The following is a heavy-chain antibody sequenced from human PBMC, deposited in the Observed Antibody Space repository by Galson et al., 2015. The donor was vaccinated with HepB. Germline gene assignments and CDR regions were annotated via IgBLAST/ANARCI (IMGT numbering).Heavy chain of an antibody. D-gene: IGHD5-12*01. Sequence: SLRLSCAASGFTFSSYGMHWVRQAPGKGLEWVAVISYDGSNKYYADSVKGRFTISRDNSKNTLYLQMNSLRAEDTAVCYCAKLNSGYDLTGAFDIWGQGTMVTVSS. V-gene: IGHV3-30*18. J-gene: IGHJ3*02. CDR2: ISYDGSNK. CDR1: GFTFSSYG. CDR3: AKLNSGYDLTGAFDI.